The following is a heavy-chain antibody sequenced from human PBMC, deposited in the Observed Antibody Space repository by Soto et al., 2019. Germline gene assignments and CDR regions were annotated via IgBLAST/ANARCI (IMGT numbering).Heavy chain of an antibody. V-gene: IGHV4-59*08. J-gene: IGHJ4*02. CDR1: GGSISSYY. CDR2: IYYSGST. Sequence: PSETLSLTCTVSGGSISSYYWSWIRQPPGKGLEWIGYIYYSGSTNYNPSLKSRVTISVDTSKNQFSLKLNSMTAADTAVYYCARHNYGSGSTYFDSRRQGLLVTVS. CDR3: ARHNYGSGSTYFDS. D-gene: IGHD3-10*01.